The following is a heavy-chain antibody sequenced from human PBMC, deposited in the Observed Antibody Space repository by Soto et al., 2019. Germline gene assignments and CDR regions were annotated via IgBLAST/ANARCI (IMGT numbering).Heavy chain of an antibody. Sequence: QVQLQQWGAGLLKPSETLSLTCAVYGESFSGYYWSWIRQPPGKGLEWIGEINHSGSTNYNPSLKSRVTISVDTSKNQFSLKLSSVTAADTAVYYCAMVRGVPQAYYYYGMDVWGQGTTVTVSS. V-gene: IGHV4-34*01. J-gene: IGHJ6*02. CDR3: AMVRGVPQAYYYYGMDV. CDR2: INHSGST. D-gene: IGHD3-10*01. CDR1: GESFSGYY.